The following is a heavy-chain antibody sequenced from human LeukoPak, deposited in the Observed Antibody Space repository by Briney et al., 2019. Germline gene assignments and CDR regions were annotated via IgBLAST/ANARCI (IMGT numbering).Heavy chain of an antibody. D-gene: IGHD6-19*01. Sequence: GGSLRLSCAASGFTFSSYGMHWVRQAPGKGLEWVAVISYDGSNKYYADSVKGRFTISRDNSKNTLYPQMNSLRAEDTAVYYCAKDPAGWTVAAPFQHWGQGTLVTVSS. CDR3: AKDPAGWTVAAPFQH. J-gene: IGHJ1*01. V-gene: IGHV3-30*18. CDR1: GFTFSSYG. CDR2: ISYDGSNK.